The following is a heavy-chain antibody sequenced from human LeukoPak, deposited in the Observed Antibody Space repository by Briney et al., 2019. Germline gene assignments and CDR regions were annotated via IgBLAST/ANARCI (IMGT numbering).Heavy chain of an antibody. V-gene: IGHV4-39*01. J-gene: IGHJ5*02. Sequence: SETLSLTCTVSGGSISSSSYYSGWIRQPPEKGLEWIGSIYYSGSTYYNPSLKSRVTISVDTSKNQFSLKLSSVTAADTAVYYCARHELTYYYGSGSYESNWFDPWGQGTLVTVSS. D-gene: IGHD3-10*01. CDR3: ARHELTYYYGSGSYESNWFDP. CDR2: IYYSGST. CDR1: GGSISSSSYY.